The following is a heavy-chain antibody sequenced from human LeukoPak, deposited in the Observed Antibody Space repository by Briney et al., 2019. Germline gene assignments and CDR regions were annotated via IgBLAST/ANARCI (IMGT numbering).Heavy chain of an antibody. J-gene: IGHJ4*02. D-gene: IGHD3-22*01. Sequence: AETLSLTCGVSGRSMSSTNWWRWVRQPPGQGLEWVGEISLTGRTNYNPSLNGRVTISVHTSKNQFSLKLSSVTAADTAVYYCARGYDSSGYYFLDYWGQGTLVTVSS. CDR1: GRSMSSTNW. V-gene: IGHV4-4*02. CDR3: ARGYDSSGYYFLDY. CDR2: ISLTGRT.